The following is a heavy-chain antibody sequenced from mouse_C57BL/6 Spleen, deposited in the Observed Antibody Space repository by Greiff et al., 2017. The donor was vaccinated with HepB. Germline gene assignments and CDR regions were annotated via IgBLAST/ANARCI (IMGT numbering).Heavy chain of an antibody. D-gene: IGHD2-5*01. Sequence: QVQLKQSGPELVKPGASVKISCKASGYAFSSSWMNWVKQRPGKGLEWIGRIYPGDGDTNYNGKFKGKATLTADKSSSTAYMQLSSLTSEDSAVYFCARERGDSNYVFDYWGQGTTLTVSS. CDR3: ARERGDSNYVFDY. CDR2: IYPGDGDT. J-gene: IGHJ2*01. CDR1: GYAFSSSW. V-gene: IGHV1-82*01.